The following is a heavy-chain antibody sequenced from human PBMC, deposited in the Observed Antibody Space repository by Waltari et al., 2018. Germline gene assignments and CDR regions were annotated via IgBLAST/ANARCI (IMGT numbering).Heavy chain of an antibody. D-gene: IGHD1-26*01. CDR2: IKQDGSEK. CDR1: GFTFSSSW. CDR3: ARDQGGSSYYYYYYYMDV. V-gene: IGHV3-7*01. J-gene: IGHJ6*03. Sequence: EVQLVESGGGLVQPGGSLRLSCAASGFTFSSSWMCWVRQAPGKGLEWVANIKQDGSEKYYVDSVKGRFTISRDNAKNSLYLQMNSLRAEDTAVYYCARDQGGSSYYYYYYYMDVWGKGTTVTISS.